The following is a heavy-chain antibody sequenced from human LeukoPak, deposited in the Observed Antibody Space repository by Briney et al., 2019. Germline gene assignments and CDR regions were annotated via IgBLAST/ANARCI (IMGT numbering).Heavy chain of an antibody. CDR2: IKSKSDGGTA. Sequence: GGSLRLSCAASGFTFSNYAMSWVRQAPGKGLEWVGRIKSKSDGGTAHFPAPVKDRFTISGDDSKNTLYLQMNSLKTEDTAVYYCATPQGFYDILTGFYWDYAFDIWGQGTMVAVSS. CDR1: GFTFSNYA. D-gene: IGHD3-9*01. CDR3: ATPQGFYDILTGFYWDYAFDI. V-gene: IGHV3-15*01. J-gene: IGHJ3*02.